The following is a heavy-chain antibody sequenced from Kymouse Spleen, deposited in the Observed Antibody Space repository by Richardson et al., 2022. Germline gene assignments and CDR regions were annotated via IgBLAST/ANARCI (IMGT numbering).Heavy chain of an antibody. J-gene: IGHJ6*02. CDR2: INSDGSST. Sequence: EVQLVESGGGLVQPGGSLRLSCAASGFTFSSYWMHWVRQAPGKGLVWVSRINSDGSSTSYADSVKGRFTISRDNAKNTLYLQMNSLRAEDTAVYYCARVGIAAAGTEDYYYYGMDVWGQGTTVTVSS. CDR1: GFTFSSYW. D-gene: IGHD6-13*01. V-gene: IGHV3-74*01. CDR3: ARVGIAAAGTEDYYYYGMDV.